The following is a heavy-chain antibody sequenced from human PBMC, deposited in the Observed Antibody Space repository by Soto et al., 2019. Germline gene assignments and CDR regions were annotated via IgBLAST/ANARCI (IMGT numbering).Heavy chain of an antibody. Sequence: SETLSLTCTVSGGSISSYYWSWIRQPPGKGLEWIGYIYYSGSTNYNPSLKSRVTISVDSSKNQFSLKLSSVTAADTAVYYCARRYGDSFDFWGQGTLVTVSX. CDR1: GGSISSYY. CDR2: IYYSGST. D-gene: IGHD4-17*01. J-gene: IGHJ4*02. CDR3: ARRYGDSFDF. V-gene: IGHV4-59*08.